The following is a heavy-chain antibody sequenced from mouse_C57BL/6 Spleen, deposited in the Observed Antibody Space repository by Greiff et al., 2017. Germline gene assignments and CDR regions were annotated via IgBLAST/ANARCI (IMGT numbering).Heavy chain of an antibody. CDR2: IYPGDGDT. CDR3: AREETYYSNYAWFAY. D-gene: IGHD2-5*01. Sequence: VQLQQSGPELVQPGASVKISCKASGYAFSSSWMNWVKQRPGKGLEWIGRIYPGDGDTNYNGKFKGKATLTADKSSSTAYMQLSSLTSEDSAVYFCAREETYYSNYAWFAYWGQGTLVTVSA. CDR1: GYAFSSSW. J-gene: IGHJ3*01. V-gene: IGHV1-82*01.